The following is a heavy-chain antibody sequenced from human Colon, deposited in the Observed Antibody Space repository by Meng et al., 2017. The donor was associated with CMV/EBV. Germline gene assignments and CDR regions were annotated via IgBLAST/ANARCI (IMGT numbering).Heavy chain of an antibody. CDR2: INPSGGST. D-gene: IGHD4-17*01. CDR3: AREWHGDYVGYYGMDV. J-gene: IGHJ6*02. CDR1: GYTFTSYY. V-gene: IGHV1-46*01. Sequence: ASVTVSCKASGYTFTSYYMHWVRQAPGQGLEWMGIINPSGGSTSYAQKFQGRVTMTRDTSTSTVYMELSSLRSEDTAVYYCAREWHGDYVGYYGMDVWGQGTTVTVSS.